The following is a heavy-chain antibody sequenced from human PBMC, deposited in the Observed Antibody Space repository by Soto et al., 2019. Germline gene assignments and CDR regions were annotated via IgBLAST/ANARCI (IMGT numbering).Heavy chain of an antibody. V-gene: IGHV4-39*02. CDR3: AILAYRGYLKX. CDR1: GDSISTISYY. Sequence: SDTLSLTCDVSGDSISTISYYWGWIRQPPGKGLEWIASIYYSGAKYYKPSLQSRVTISVDASNNRFSLTLSSLTAADTAVYLCAILAYRGYLKXWGQVSLVTVSX. CDR2: IYYSGAK. D-gene: IGHD1-1*01. J-gene: IGHJ1*01.